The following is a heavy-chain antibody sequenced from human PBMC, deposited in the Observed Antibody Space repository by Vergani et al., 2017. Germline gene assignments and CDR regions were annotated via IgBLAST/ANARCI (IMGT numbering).Heavy chain of an antibody. CDR2: IKEDGTEK. J-gene: IGHJ4*02. D-gene: IGHD1-26*01. Sequence: EVQLVESGGGLIHPGGSLRLSCEGSGFNVGHYWMSWVRQAPGKGLEWVANIKEDGTEKYYLDSVKGRFTISRDIAENSIYLEMNSLRVEDTAVYYCAREGVPRCCIVGAPDFWGQGTQVTVSS. CDR1: GFNVGHYW. V-gene: IGHV3-7*01. CDR3: AREGVPRCCIVGAPDF.